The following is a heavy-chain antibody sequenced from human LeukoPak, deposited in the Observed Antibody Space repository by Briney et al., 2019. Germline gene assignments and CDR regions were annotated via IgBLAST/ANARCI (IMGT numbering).Heavy chain of an antibody. CDR1: GATFISYA. CDR3: AGGRPRGYCSGGSCYHNFDY. J-gene: IGHJ4*02. Sequence: SMKVSCKASGATFISYAMSWVRQAPGQGLEWMGGIIPIFGTANYAQKFQGRVTITADKSTSTAYMEVSSLRSEDTAVYYCAGGRPRGYCSGGSCYHNFDYWGQGTLVTVSS. V-gene: IGHV1-69*06. D-gene: IGHD2-15*01. CDR2: IIPIFGTA.